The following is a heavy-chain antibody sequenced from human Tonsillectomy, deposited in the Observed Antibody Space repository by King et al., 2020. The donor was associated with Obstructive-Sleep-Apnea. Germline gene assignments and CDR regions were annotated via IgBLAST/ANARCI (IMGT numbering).Heavy chain of an antibody. Sequence: QLVQSGGGLVQPGRSLRLSCTASGFTFGDYAMSWFRQAPGKGLEWVGFIRSKAYGGTTEYAASVKGRFTISRDDSKSIAYLQMNSLKTEDTAVYYCTRENWNRSFDPWGHGTLVTVSS. D-gene: IGHD1-1*01. J-gene: IGHJ5*02. CDR3: TRENWNRSFDP. V-gene: IGHV3-49*03. CDR2: IRSKAYGGTT. CDR1: GFTFGDYA.